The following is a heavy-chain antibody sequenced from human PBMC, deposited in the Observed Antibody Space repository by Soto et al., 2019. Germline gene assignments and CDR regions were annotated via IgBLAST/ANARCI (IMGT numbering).Heavy chain of an antibody. J-gene: IGHJ4*02. CDR3: ARDKNWNYYFPDY. Sequence: QVQLVESGGGVVQPGRSLRLSCAASGFTFSSYGMHWVRQAPGKGLEWVAVIWYDGSNKYYADSVKGRFTISRDNSKNTLYRQMNSLRAEDTAVYYCARDKNWNYYFPDYWGQGTLVTVSS. CDR2: IWYDGSNK. V-gene: IGHV3-33*01. D-gene: IGHD1-7*01. CDR1: GFTFSSYG.